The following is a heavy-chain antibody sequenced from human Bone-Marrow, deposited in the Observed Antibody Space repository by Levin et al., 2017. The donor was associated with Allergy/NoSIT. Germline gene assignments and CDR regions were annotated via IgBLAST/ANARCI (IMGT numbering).Heavy chain of an antibody. CDR1: GVSVSSGDHY. CDR2: IYYSGST. D-gene: IGHD6-13*01. V-gene: IGHV4-39*01. J-gene: IGHJ4*02. Sequence: SQTLSLTCTVSGVSVSSGDHYWGWIRQPPGKGLEWIGSIYYSGSTYYTPSLKSRVTISVDTSKNQLSLKLSSVTAADTAVYYCAGGSSSWYTMGFDYWGQGNLVTVSS. CDR3: AGGSSSWYTMGFDY.